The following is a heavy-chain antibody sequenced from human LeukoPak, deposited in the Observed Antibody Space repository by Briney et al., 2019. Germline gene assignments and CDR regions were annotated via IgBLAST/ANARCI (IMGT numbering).Heavy chain of an antibody. V-gene: IGHV3-23*01. D-gene: IGHD6-19*01. J-gene: IGHJ4*02. CDR3: AKDRGSDWPQFDY. CDR2: ISGRAGST. CDR1: GFSFSSYA. Sequence: GGSLRLSCAASGFSFSSYAMSWVRQAPGKGLEWVSAISGRAGSTYYADSVKGRFTISRDNSKDTLYLQMNSLRAEDTAVYYCAKDRGSDWPQFDYCGQGTLVTVSS.